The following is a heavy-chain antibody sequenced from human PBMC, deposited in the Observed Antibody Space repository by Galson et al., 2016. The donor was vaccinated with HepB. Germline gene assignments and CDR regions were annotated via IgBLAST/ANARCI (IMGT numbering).Heavy chain of an antibody. CDR3: AHLSTMSFLRLFDY. J-gene: IGHJ4*02. Sequence: PALVKPTQTLTLTCTFSGFSLSTNGVGVGWIRQPPGKALEWLALIYWDDDKRYSPSLESRLTVTKDTSKTQVALTLTNMDPVDTATYYCAHLSTMSFLRLFDYWGQGTLVTVSS. CDR1: GFSLSTNGVG. V-gene: IGHV2-5*02. D-gene: IGHD3-10*02. CDR2: IYWDDDK.